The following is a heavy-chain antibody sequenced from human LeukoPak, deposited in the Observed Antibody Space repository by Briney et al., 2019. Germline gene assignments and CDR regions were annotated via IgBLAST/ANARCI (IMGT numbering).Heavy chain of an antibody. CDR1: GGSISSGDYY. J-gene: IGHJ6*02. V-gene: IGHV4-30-4*01. CDR2: IYYSGST. D-gene: IGHD3-3*01. CDR3: ARELAIFGVVTRDYYYYGMDV. Sequence: SETLSLTCTVSGGSISSGDYYWSWIRQPPGKGLEWIGYIYYSGSTYYNPSLKSRVTISVDTSKNQFSLKPSSVTAADTAVYYCARELAIFGVVTRDYYYYGMDVWGQGTTVTVSS.